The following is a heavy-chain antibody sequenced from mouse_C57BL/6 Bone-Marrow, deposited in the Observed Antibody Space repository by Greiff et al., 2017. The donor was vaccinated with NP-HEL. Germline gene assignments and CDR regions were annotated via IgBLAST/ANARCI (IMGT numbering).Heavy chain of an antibody. Sequence: EVNLVDSGGGLVKPGGSLKLSCAASGFTFSDYGMHWVRQAPEKGLEWVAYISSGSSTIYYADTVKGRFTISRDNAKNTLFLQMTSLRSEDTAMYYCARGPTVVSMDYWGQGTSVTVSS. CDR2: ISSGSSTI. CDR1: GFTFSDYG. D-gene: IGHD1-1*01. J-gene: IGHJ4*01. V-gene: IGHV5-17*01. CDR3: ARGPTVVSMDY.